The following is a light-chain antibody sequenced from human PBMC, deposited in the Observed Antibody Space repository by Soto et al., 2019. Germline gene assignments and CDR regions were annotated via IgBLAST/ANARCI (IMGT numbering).Light chain of an antibody. Sequence: DIQMTQSPSSLSASVGDRVTITCRASQSISSFLNWYQQEPGKAPKLLIYAASSLQSGVPSRFSGNGSGTDFTLTISSLQPEDFATYYCPQYNSYSITFGQRTRLEIK. J-gene: IGKJ5*01. CDR1: QSISSF. CDR3: PQYNSYSIT. CDR2: AAS. V-gene: IGKV1-39*01.